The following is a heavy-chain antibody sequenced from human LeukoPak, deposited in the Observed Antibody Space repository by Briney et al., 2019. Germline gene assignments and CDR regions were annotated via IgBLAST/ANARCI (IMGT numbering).Heavy chain of an antibody. CDR1: GGSISSYY. Sequence: PSETLSLTCTVSGGSISSYYWSWIRQPPGKGLEWIGYIYYSGSTNYNPSLKSRVTISVDTSKNQFSLKLSSVTAADTAVYYCARGAYGSGSGNGFNIWGQGTTVTVSS. D-gene: IGHD3-10*01. V-gene: IGHV4-59*01. J-gene: IGHJ3*02. CDR3: ARGAYGSGSGNGFNI. CDR2: IYYSGST.